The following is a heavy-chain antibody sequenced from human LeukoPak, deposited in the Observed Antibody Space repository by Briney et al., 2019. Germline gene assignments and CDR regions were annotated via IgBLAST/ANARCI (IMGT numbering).Heavy chain of an antibody. J-gene: IGHJ4*02. V-gene: IGHV3-30*18. Sequence: PGGSLRLSCAASGFTFSSYGMHWVRQAPGKGLEWVAVISYDGSNKYYADSVKGRFTISRDNSKNTLYLQMNSLRAEDTAVYYCAKDSTFMVLWFGGQIDYWGQGTLVTVSS. D-gene: IGHD3-10*01. CDR1: GFTFSSYG. CDR3: AKDSTFMVLWFGGQIDY. CDR2: ISYDGSNK.